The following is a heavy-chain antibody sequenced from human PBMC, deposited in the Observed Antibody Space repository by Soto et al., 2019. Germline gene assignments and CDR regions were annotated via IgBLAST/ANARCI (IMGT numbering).Heavy chain of an antibody. V-gene: IGHV3-23*01. Sequence: GGSLRLSCSASGFTFRSYVMSWVRQAPGKGLEWVSAISGNGDRTYFGDSVKGRFTVSRDNSKNTLYLQMNSLRAEDTAIYYCAKEYTQLLAHFDYWGQGTLVTVSS. CDR3: AKEYTQLLAHFDY. CDR1: GFTFRSYV. J-gene: IGHJ4*02. CDR2: ISGNGDRT. D-gene: IGHD1-1*01.